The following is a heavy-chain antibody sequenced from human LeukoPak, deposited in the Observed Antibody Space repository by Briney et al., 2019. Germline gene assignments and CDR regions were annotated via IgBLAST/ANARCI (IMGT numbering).Heavy chain of an antibody. J-gene: IGHJ5*02. Sequence: SETLSLTCTVSGGSISSSSYYWGWIRQPPGKGLEWIGSIYYSGSTYYNPSLKSRVTISVDTSKNQFSLKLSSVTAADTAVYYCASVGIWGKTEFDPWGQGTLVTVSS. V-gene: IGHV4-39*07. D-gene: IGHD3-16*01. CDR2: IYYSGST. CDR3: ASVGIWGKTEFDP. CDR1: GGSISSSSYY.